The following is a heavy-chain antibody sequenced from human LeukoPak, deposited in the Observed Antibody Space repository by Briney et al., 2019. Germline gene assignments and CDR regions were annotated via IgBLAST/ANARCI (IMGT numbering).Heavy chain of an antibody. J-gene: IGHJ6*02. V-gene: IGHV4-39*07. Sequence: PSETLSLTCTVSGASLSSYYWGWIRQPPGKGLEWIGSIYYSGSTYYNPSLKSRVTISVDTSKNQFSLKLSSVTAADTAVYYCARDRMSGSCYSGCYYYGMDVWGQGTTVTVSS. CDR1: GASLSSYY. CDR3: ARDRMSGSCYSGCYYYGMDV. D-gene: IGHD2-15*01. CDR2: IYYSGST.